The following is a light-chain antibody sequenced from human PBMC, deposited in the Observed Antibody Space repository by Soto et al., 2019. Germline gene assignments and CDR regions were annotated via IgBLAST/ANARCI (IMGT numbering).Light chain of an antibody. CDR1: QSVSRNY. CDR2: DAS. J-gene: IGKJ4*01. Sequence: EIVLTQSPGTLSLSPGERATLSCRASQSVSRNYLAWYQQKPGQAPRLLIYDASSRATGIPDRFSGSGSGADLTLTINRLEPEDFAVYFCQQYGRTPLTFGGGTKVDI. CDR3: QQYGRTPLT. V-gene: IGKV3-20*01.